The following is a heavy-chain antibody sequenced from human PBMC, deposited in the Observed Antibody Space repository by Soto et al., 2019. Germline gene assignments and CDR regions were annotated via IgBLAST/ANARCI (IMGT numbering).Heavy chain of an antibody. D-gene: IGHD2-15*01. Sequence: EVQLVESGGGLVKPGGSLRLSCAASGFTFSSYSMNWVRQAPGKGLEWVSSISSSSSYIYYADSVKGRFTISRDNAKNSLYLKMNSLRAEDTAVYYCARGVYCSGGSCYSGRMDAFDIWGQGTMVTVSS. J-gene: IGHJ3*02. CDR3: ARGVYCSGGSCYSGRMDAFDI. V-gene: IGHV3-21*01. CDR2: ISSSSSYI. CDR1: GFTFSSYS.